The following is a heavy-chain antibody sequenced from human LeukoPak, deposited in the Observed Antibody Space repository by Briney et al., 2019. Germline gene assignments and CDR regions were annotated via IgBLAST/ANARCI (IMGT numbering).Heavy chain of an antibody. CDR1: GGSISSGDYY. V-gene: IGHV4-30-4*08. J-gene: IGHJ4*02. CDR2: IYYSGST. CDR3: ASSYSSGWYDFDY. Sequence: SETLCLTCTVSGGSISSGDYYWSWIRQPPGKGLEWIGYIYYSGSTYYNPSLKSRVTISVDTSKNQFSLKLSSVTAADTAVYYCASSYSSGWYDFDYWGQGTLVTVSS. D-gene: IGHD6-19*01.